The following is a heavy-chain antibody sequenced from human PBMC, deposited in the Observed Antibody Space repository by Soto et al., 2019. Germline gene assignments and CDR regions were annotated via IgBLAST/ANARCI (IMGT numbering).Heavy chain of an antibody. V-gene: IGHV4-39*01. J-gene: IGHJ5*01. CDR3: ARSTIAPHLFMYPFVS. D-gene: IGHD6-6*01. CDR2: IYYSGST. CDR1: GGSISSSSYY. Sequence: PSETLSLTCTVSGGSISSSSYYWGWIRQPPGKGLEWIGSIYYSGSTYYNPSLKSRVTISVDTSKNQFSLKLSSVTAADTAVYYCARSTIAPHLFMYPFVSWGRGTLVTVSS.